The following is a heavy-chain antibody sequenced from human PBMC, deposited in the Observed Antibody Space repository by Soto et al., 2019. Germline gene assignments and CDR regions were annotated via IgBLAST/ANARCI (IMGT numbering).Heavy chain of an antibody. V-gene: IGHV4-31*03. CDR3: ARGLSPLFASYWFDP. CDR2: IYNTGSA. CDR1: GDSIRSGGYY. Sequence: QVQLQESGPGLVKPSQTLSLTCTVSGDSIRSGGYYWTWIRQHPGKGLEWIGYIYNTGSAYYRPSLKSRLTMSVDTTKNQWSLKLTSMTAADTAVYYCARGLSPLFASYWFDPWGQGALVTVSS. D-gene: IGHD3-10*01. J-gene: IGHJ5*02.